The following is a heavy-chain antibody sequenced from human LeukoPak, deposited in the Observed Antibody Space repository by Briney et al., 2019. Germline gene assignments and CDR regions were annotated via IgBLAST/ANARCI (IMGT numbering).Heavy chain of an antibody. D-gene: IGHD6-19*01. CDR1: GASISTYY. CDR3: ARHFGAVAVTFDY. Sequence: SETLSLTCTVSGASISTYYWSWIRQPPGKGLEWIGSIYYSGSTYYNPSLKSRVTISIDTSKNQFSLKVSSVTAADTAVYYCARHFGAVAVTFDYWGQGTLVT. V-gene: IGHV4-39*01. J-gene: IGHJ4*02. CDR2: IYYSGST.